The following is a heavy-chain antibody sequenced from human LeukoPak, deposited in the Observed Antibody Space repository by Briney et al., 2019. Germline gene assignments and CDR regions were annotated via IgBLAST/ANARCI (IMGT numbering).Heavy chain of an antibody. D-gene: IGHD5-18*01. CDR2: INPNSGGT. CDR3: AREAAMATRDFDY. V-gene: IGHV1-2*02. J-gene: IGHJ4*02. CDR1: GYTFTGYY. Sequence: ASVKVSCKASGYTFTGYYMHWVRQAPGQGLEWMGWINPNSGGTNYAQKFQGRVTMTRDTSTSTVYMELSSLRSEDTAVYYCAREAAMATRDFDYWGQGTLVTVSS.